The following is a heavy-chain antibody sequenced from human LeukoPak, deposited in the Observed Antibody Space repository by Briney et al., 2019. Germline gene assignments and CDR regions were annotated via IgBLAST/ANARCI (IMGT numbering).Heavy chain of an antibody. V-gene: IGHV3-43*02. Sequence: GGSLRPSCAASGFTFGDYSMHWVRQTPGKGLEWVSLINGDALTAHYGDSVRGRFTISRNNSKNSLYLQMNGLRTEDTAFYYCAKGLHGVSFSCDYWGRGTLVTVSS. CDR3: AKGLHGVSFSCDY. J-gene: IGHJ4*02. D-gene: IGHD3/OR15-3a*01. CDR2: INGDALTA. CDR1: GFTFGDYS.